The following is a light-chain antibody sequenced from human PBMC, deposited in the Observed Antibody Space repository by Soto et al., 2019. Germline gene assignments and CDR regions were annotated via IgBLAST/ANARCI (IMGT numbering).Light chain of an antibody. Sequence: DIHMTQSPSPLSASVGDRVTITCRASQSISSWLAWYQQKPGKAPKLLIYKASSLESGVPSRFSGSGSGTEFTLTISSLQPDDFATYYCQQYNSYSGTFGQGTKVDIK. CDR2: KAS. CDR3: QQYNSYSGT. CDR1: QSISSW. J-gene: IGKJ1*01. V-gene: IGKV1-5*03.